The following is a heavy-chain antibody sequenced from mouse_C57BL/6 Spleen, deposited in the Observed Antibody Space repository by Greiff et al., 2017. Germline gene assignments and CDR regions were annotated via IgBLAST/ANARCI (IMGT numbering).Heavy chain of an antibody. CDR1: GYTFTDYN. V-gene: IGHV1-18*01. D-gene: IGHD1-1*01. CDR3: ARGDLLLPYYFDY. Sequence: EVQLVESGPELVKPGASVKIPCKASGYTFTDYNMDWVKQSHGKSLEWIGDINPNNGGTIYNQKFKGKATLTVDKSSSTAYMELRSLTSEDTAVYYCARGDLLLPYYFDYWGQGTTLTVSS. J-gene: IGHJ2*01. CDR2: INPNNGGT.